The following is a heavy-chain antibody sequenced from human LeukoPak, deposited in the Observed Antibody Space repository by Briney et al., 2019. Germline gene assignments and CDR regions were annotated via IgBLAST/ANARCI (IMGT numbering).Heavy chain of an antibody. V-gene: IGHV4-61*01. Sequence: PSQTLSLTCTVSGDSISSGIHYWNWIRQPPGKGLEWIGYIYYSGSTNYKPSLKSRVTISVDTSKNQFSLKLSSVTAADTAVYYCARGGYYGSGNDFRFDPWGQGTLVTVSS. CDR1: GDSISSGIHY. D-gene: IGHD3-10*01. CDR2: IYYSGST. CDR3: ARGGYYGSGNDFRFDP. J-gene: IGHJ5*02.